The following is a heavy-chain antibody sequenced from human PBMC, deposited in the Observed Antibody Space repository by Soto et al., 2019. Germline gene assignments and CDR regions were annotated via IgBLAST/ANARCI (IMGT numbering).Heavy chain of an antibody. Sequence: VASVKVSCKASGYTFTGYYMHWVRQAPGQGLEWMGWINPNSGGTNYAQKFQGRVTMTRDTSISTAYMELSRLRSDDTAVYYCARVGDSSGYYLNWFDPWGQGTLVTVSS. CDR1: GYTFTGYY. V-gene: IGHV1-2*02. D-gene: IGHD3-22*01. J-gene: IGHJ5*02. CDR3: ARVGDSSGYYLNWFDP. CDR2: INPNSGGT.